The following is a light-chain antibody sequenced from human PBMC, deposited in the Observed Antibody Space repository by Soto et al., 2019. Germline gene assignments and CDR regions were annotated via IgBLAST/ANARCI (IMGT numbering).Light chain of an antibody. V-gene: IGKV3-15*01. CDR3: QQYNNWPPKWT. Sequence: EIVSTKSPATLSVSPGARATLSCRASQSVSSDLAWYQQKPGQAPRPLSYGASTRATGIPARFSGSGSGTEFTLTISSRRSEDFAVYYCQQYNNWPPKWTFGQGTKMEIK. J-gene: IGKJ1*01. CDR1: QSVSSD. CDR2: GAS.